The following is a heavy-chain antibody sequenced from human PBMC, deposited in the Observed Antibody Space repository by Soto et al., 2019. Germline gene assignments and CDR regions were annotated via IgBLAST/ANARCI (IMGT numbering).Heavy chain of an antibody. V-gene: IGHV1-8*01. J-gene: IGHJ6*02. CDR2: MNPNRGNT. D-gene: IGHD5-18*01. CDR3: ARITRGYSYLDYYYGMDV. Sequence: ASVKVSCKASGYTFTSYDINWVRQATGQGLEWMGWMNPNRGNTGYAQKFQGRVTMTRNTSISTAYMELSSLRSEDTAVYYCARITRGYSYLDYYYGMDVWGQGTTVTVSS. CDR1: GYTFTSYD.